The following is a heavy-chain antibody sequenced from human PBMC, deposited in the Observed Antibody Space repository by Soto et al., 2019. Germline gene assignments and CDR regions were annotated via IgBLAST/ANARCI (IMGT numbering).Heavy chain of an antibody. CDR3: ARGSAAGTKSPFDY. CDR2: IHYSGST. D-gene: IGHD6-13*01. CDR1: GGSISGYY. J-gene: IGHJ4*02. Sequence: VQLQESGPGLVKPSETLSLTCTVSGGSISGYYWSWIRQSPGKGLEWIGYIHYSGSTNYNPSLTSGVTRSVDTAKNQLSPKLSSVTAADTGVYYCARGSAAGTKSPFDYWGQGTLVTVSS. V-gene: IGHV4-59*01.